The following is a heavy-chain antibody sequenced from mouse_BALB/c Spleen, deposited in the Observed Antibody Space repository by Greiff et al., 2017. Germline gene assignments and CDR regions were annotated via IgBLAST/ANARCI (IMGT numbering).Heavy chain of an antibody. CDR3: ASHYYGSSYYFGY. D-gene: IGHD1-1*01. CDR2: IDPANGNT. V-gene: IGHV14-3*02. CDR1: GFNIKDTY. Sequence: EVQLQQSGAELVKPGASVKLSCTASGFNIKDTYMHWVKQRPEQGLEWIGRIDPANGNTKYDPKFQGKATITADTSSNTAYLQLSSLTSEDTAVYYCASHYYGSSYYFGYWGQGTTLTVSS. J-gene: IGHJ2*01.